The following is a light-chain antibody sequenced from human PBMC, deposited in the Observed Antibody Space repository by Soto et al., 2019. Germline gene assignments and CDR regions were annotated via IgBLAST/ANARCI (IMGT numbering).Light chain of an antibody. CDR2: GAS. Sequence: IVLTQSPGTLSLSPWERATLSCRASQSVSSSYLAWYQQKPGQAPRLLIYGASNRATGIPDRFSGSGSGTDFTLTISRLEPEDFAVYYCQQRSNWPPVTFGGGTKVDIK. V-gene: IGKV3D-20*02. J-gene: IGKJ4*01. CDR3: QQRSNWPPVT. CDR1: QSVSSSY.